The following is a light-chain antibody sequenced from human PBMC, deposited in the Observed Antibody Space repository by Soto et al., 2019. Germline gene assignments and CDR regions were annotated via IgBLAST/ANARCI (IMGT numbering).Light chain of an antibody. CDR3: QQSKTFPLT. J-gene: IGKJ4*01. CDR1: QGISSY. Sequence: AIRMTQSPSSLSASTGDRVTITCRASQGISSYLAWYQQKPGKAPKVLIYIASRLQSGVPSRFSGRGSGTDFSLTISNLQPEDFATYFCQQSKTFPLTFGGGTKVDIK. CDR2: IAS. V-gene: IGKV1-8*01.